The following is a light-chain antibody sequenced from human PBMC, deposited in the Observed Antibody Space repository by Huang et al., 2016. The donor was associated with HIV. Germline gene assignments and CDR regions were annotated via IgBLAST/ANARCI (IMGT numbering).Light chain of an antibody. CDR3: QQRSDWPPWT. J-gene: IGKJ1*01. V-gene: IGKV3-11*01. Sequence: ELVLTQSPATLSLSPGERATLSCRASQRVRNYLAWYQQKPGQAPRLLIYDASNRATGTPARFSGSGSGTDFTLTISSLEPEDFAVYYCQQRSDWPPWTFGQGTKVEIK. CDR2: DAS. CDR1: QRVRNY.